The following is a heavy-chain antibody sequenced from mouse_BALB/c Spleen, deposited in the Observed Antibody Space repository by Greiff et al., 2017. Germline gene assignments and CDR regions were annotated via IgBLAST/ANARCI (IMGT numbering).Heavy chain of an antibody. CDR1: GFSLTSYG. Sequence: VKLQESGPGLVAPSQSLSITCTVSGFSLTSYGVHWVRQPPGKGLEWLGVIWAGGSTNYNSALMSRLSISKDNSKSQVFLKMNSLQTDDTAMYYCARDGPLRLDAMDYWGQGTSVTVSS. J-gene: IGHJ4*01. CDR3: ARDGPLRLDAMDY. V-gene: IGHV2-9*02. D-gene: IGHD1-2*01. CDR2: IWAGGST.